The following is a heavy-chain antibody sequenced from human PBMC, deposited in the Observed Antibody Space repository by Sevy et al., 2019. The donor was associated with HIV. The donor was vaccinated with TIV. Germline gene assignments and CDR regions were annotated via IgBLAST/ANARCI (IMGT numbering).Heavy chain of an antibody. CDR3: ARDKREWSNHKYYYYGMDV. CDR1: GGSISSYY. Sequence: SETLSLTCTVSGGSISSYYWSWIRQPPGKGLEWIGYIYYSGSTNYNPALKSRVTISVDTSKNQFSLKLSSVTAADTAVYYCARDKREWSNHKYYYYGMDVWGQGTTVTVSS. V-gene: IGHV4-59*01. J-gene: IGHJ6*02. CDR2: IYYSGST. D-gene: IGHD2-8*01.